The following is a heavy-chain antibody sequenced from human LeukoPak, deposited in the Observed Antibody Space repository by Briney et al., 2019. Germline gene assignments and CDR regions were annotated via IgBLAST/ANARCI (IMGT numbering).Heavy chain of an antibody. CDR1: GFTFSSYA. D-gene: IGHD2-2*01. CDR2: ISGSGGST. CDR3: AKDRRVVVPAAIWYFDY. Sequence: GGSLRLSCAASGFTFSSYAMSWGRQAPGEGLEWVSAISGSGGSTYYADSVKGRFTISRDNSKNTLYLQMNSLRAEDTAVYYCAKDRRVVVPAAIWYFDYWGQGTLVTVSS. V-gene: IGHV3-23*01. J-gene: IGHJ4*02.